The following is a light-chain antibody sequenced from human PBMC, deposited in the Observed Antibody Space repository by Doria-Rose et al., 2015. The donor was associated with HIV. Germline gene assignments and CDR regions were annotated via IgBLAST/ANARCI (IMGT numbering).Light chain of an antibody. Sequence: ETVLTQSPGTLSLSPGERATLSCRASQSVSSSYLAWYQQKPGQAPRLLIYAASSRATGIPDRFSGSGSETDFTLTISRLEPEDFAVYYCQQYGSSPPVTFGQGTRLEIK. J-gene: IGKJ5*01. CDR3: QQYGSSPPVT. V-gene: IGKV3-20*01. CDR1: QSVSSSY. CDR2: AAS.